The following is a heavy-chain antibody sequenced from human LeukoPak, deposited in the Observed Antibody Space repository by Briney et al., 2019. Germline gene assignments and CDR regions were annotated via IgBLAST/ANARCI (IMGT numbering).Heavy chain of an antibody. J-gene: IGHJ4*02. CDR3: ARGYCSSTSCYLFDY. CDR1: GYTFTSYD. D-gene: IGHD2-2*01. Sequence: ASVKLSCKASGYTFTSYDINWVRQATGQGLEWMGWMNPNSGNTGYAQKYQGRVTMTRNTSISTAYMELSSLRSEDTAVYYCARGYCSSTSCYLFDYWGQGTLVTVSS. V-gene: IGHV1-8*01. CDR2: MNPNSGNT.